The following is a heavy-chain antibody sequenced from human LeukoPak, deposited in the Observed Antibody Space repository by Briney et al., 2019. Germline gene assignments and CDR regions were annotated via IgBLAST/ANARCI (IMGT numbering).Heavy chain of an antibody. Sequence: ASVKVSCKASGYTFTSYGISWVRQAPGQGLEWMGWISAYNGNTNYAQKLQGRVTMTTDTSTSTAYMELRSLRSDDTAVYYCARHYYDILTGSRRYYYYYGMDVWGQGTTVTVSS. CDR3: ARHYYDILTGSRRYYYYYGMDV. J-gene: IGHJ6*02. D-gene: IGHD3-9*01. CDR2: ISAYNGNT. V-gene: IGHV1-18*01. CDR1: GYTFTSYG.